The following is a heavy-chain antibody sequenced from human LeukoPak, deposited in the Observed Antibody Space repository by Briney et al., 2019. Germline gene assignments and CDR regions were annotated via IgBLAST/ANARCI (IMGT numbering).Heavy chain of an antibody. J-gene: IGHJ6*02. D-gene: IGHD6-6*01. Sequence: SETLSLTCTVSGGSISNSSYFWGWIRQPPGKGLEWIGTIYYSGSTYYNPSLKSRVTISVDTSKNQFSLKLSSVTAADTAVYYCARLLAEYSSSSGHYYYYGMDVWGQGTTVTVSS. CDR3: ARLLAEYSSSSGHYYYYGMDV. V-gene: IGHV4-39*01. CDR2: IYYSGST. CDR1: GGSISNSSYF.